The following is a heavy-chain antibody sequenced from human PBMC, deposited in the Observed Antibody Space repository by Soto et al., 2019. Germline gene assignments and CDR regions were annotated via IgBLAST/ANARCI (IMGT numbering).Heavy chain of an antibody. CDR3: ARGRFREDYYYYGMDV. V-gene: IGHV1-46*01. CDR1: GYTFTSYY. Sequence: ASVKVSCKASGYTFTSYYMHWVRQAPGRGLEWMGIINPSGGSTSYAQKFQGRVTMTRDTSTSTVYMELSSLRPEDTAVYYCARGRFREDYYYYGMDVWGQGXTVTVSS. CDR2: INPSGGST. J-gene: IGHJ6*02. D-gene: IGHD1-26*01.